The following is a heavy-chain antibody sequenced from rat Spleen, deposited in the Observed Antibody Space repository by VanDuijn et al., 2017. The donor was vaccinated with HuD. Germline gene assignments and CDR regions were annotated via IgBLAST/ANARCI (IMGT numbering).Heavy chain of an antibody. Sequence: EVQLVESGGGLVQPGSPLKLSCAASGFIFSDHYVAWVRQAPGKGLEWVASITNTGGSTYYPDSVKGRFTLSRDNAKSTLYLPMDRLRSEDTATYYCTRDSSFYYFDYWGQGVVVTVSS. D-gene: IGHD1-2*01. CDR1: GFIFSDHY. V-gene: IGHV5-31*01. CDR3: TRDSSFYYFDY. J-gene: IGHJ2*01. CDR2: ITNTGGST.